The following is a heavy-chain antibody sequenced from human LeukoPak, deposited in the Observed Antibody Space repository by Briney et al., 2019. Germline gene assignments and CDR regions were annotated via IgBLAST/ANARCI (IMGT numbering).Heavy chain of an antibody. V-gene: IGHV3-9*01. CDR1: GFTFDDYD. J-gene: IGHJ5*02. Sequence: CRSLRLSCAASGFTFDDYDMHWFRQAPAKDLEGVSGSSWNSGSIGYAASVKGRFTISRDNAKNSLYLQMNSLRAEDTALYYCAKAVRVRGSVGAPNWFDRWGKGTLVTVS. CDR2: SSWNSGSI. D-gene: IGHD3-10*01. CDR3: AKAVRVRGSVGAPNWFDR.